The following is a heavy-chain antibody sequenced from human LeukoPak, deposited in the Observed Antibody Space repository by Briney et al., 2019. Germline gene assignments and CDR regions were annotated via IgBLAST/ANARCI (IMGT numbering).Heavy chain of an antibody. J-gene: IGHJ3*02. Sequence: PGGALRLSSAASGVTFSSYEMNWVRQDPGEGVEWLSYISSGGITMYYADSVYGRFTVSRDIAKSSLYLKMNTHRAEGTAIYDCARAGHCITMIVVLDAFDIWGQGTMVTVSS. CDR1: GVTFSSYE. D-gene: IGHD3-22*01. CDR2: ISSGGITM. V-gene: IGHV3-48*03. CDR3: ARAGHCITMIVVLDAFDI.